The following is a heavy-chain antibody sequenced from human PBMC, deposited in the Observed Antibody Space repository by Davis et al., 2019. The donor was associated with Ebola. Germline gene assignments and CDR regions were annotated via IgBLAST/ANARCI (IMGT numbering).Heavy chain of an antibody. Sequence: GESLKISGAASGFTVSSNYMSWVRQAPGKGLEWVSVIYSGGSTYYADSVKGRFTISRDNAKNTLYLQMNSLRAEDTAVYYCAREGYCSGGSCYYFDYWGQGTLVTVSS. CDR3: AREGYCSGGSCYYFDY. CDR1: GFTVSSNY. CDR2: IYSGGST. V-gene: IGHV3-53*01. D-gene: IGHD2-15*01. J-gene: IGHJ4*02.